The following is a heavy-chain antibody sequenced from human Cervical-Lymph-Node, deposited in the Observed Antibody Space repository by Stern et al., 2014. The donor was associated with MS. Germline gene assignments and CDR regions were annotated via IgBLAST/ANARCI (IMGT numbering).Heavy chain of an antibody. Sequence: QITLKESGPTLAKPTQTLTLTCNFSGFSLSTSGVGVGWIRQPPGKAREWLALIYWDDDKRYNPSLESRLTITKDTSRNQVVLTMTNMDPVDTATYYCAHSRYIYGDFDYWGQGTLVTVSS. CDR2: IYWDDDK. J-gene: IGHJ4*02. D-gene: IGHD5-18*01. V-gene: IGHV2-5*02. CDR3: AHSRYIYGDFDY. CDR1: GFSLSTSGVG.